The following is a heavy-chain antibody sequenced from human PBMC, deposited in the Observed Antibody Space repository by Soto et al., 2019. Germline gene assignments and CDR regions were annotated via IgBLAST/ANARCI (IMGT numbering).Heavy chain of an antibody. V-gene: IGHV3-23*01. D-gene: IGHD1-26*01. CDR3: SKKSGVGATWYFDY. J-gene: IGHJ4*02. Sequence: EVQLLESGGGLVQPGGSLRLSCAASGFTFSNYGMSWVRQAPGKGLEWVSALPEIGTNTYYADSVKGRCTISRDNSKNTLFLQINNLRAGDAAVYDCSKKSGVGATWYFDYWGQGTLVTVSS. CDR2: LPEIGTNT. CDR1: GFTFSNYG.